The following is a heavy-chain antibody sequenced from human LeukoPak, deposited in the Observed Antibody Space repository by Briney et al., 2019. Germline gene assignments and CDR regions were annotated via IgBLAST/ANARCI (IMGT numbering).Heavy chain of an antibody. CDR3: ARTVPGHPDDYFDY. D-gene: IGHD6-19*01. CDR1: GFTFSRHW. J-gene: IGHJ4*02. CDR2: MNQDGSAI. Sequence: PGGSLRLSCAASGFTFSRHWTSWVRQASGKGLERVAHMNQDGSAIYSIDSVKGRFTISRDNDKNSLYLHMSGLTVADTAVYYCARTVPGHPDDYFDYWGQGTLVTVSS. V-gene: IGHV3-7*01.